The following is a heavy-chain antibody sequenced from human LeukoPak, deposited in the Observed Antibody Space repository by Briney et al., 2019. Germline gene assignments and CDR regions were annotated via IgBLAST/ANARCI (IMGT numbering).Heavy chain of an antibody. Sequence: GGSLRLSCAASGFTFSSYAMSWVRQAPGKGLEWVSAISGSGGSTYYADSVKGRFTISRDNSKNTLYLQMNRLRGEDKAVYYCAKRRLQLEYWGQGTLVTVSS. J-gene: IGHJ4*02. CDR1: GFTFSSYA. D-gene: IGHD1-1*01. CDR2: ISGSGGST. CDR3: AKRRLQLEY. V-gene: IGHV3-23*01.